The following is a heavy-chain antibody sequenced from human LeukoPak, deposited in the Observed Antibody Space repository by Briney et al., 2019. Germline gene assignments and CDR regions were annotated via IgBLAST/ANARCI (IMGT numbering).Heavy chain of an antibody. CDR3: ARQGRAAAIIYWLDP. CDR2: IYHSGST. V-gene: IGHV4-38-2*01. Sequence: PSETLSLTCAVSGYSISSGYYWGWIRQPPGKGLEWIGSIYHSGSTYYNPSLKSRVTISVDTSKNQFSLKLSSVTAADTAVYYCARQGRAAAIIYWLDPWGQGTLVTVSS. J-gene: IGHJ5*02. D-gene: IGHD2-2*02. CDR1: GYSISSGYY.